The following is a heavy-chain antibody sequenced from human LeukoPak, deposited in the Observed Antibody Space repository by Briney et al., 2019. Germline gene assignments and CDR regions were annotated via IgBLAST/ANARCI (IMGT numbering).Heavy chain of an antibody. Sequence: GGSLILSCAASGFTFSSYWMSWVRQAPGKGLEWVANIKQDGSEKYYVDSVKGRFTISRDNAKNSLYLQMNSLRAEDTAVYYCASDREYYYGSGSFDYWGQGTLVTVSS. CDR2: IKQDGSEK. D-gene: IGHD3-10*01. CDR1: GFTFSSYW. CDR3: ASDREYYYGSGSFDY. V-gene: IGHV3-7*04. J-gene: IGHJ4*02.